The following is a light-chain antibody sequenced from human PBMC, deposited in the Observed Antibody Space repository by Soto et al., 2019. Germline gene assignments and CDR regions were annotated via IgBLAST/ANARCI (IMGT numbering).Light chain of an antibody. Sequence: QSALTQPRSVSGSPGQSVTISCTGTSSDVGAYNYVSWYQQHPGKAPKVMIYDVSKRPSGVPDRFSGSKSGNTASLTISGLQAEDEADYYCCSYAGSYTLGVFGGGTQLTVL. CDR2: DVS. CDR1: SSDVGAYNY. J-gene: IGLJ3*02. CDR3: CSYAGSYTLGV. V-gene: IGLV2-11*01.